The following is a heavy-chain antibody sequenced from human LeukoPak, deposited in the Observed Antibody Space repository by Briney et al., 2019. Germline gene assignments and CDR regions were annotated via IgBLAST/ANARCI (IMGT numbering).Heavy chain of an antibody. V-gene: IGHV3-33*01. J-gene: IGHJ4*02. Sequence: TGGSLRLSCAASGFTFSSYGMHWVRQAPGKGLEGVAVIWYDGSNKYYADSVKGRFTLSRDNSKTTLYLQLTSLRAEDTAVYYCARAQWLRLGPGDYWGQGTLVTVSS. CDR1: GFTFSSYG. CDR2: IWYDGSNK. D-gene: IGHD5-12*01. CDR3: ARAQWLRLGPGDY.